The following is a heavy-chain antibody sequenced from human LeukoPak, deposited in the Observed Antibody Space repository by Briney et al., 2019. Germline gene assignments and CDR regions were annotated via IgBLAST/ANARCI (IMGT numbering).Heavy chain of an antibody. V-gene: IGHV3-11*04. Sequence: HGGSLRLSCAASGFTFSDYYMSWISHAPGKGLEWVSYIRSSGSTIYYADSVKGRFTISRDNAKHSLYLQMNSLRAEDTAVYYCARDQVHLWLAPNDYWGQGTLVTVSS. CDR2: IRSSGSTI. D-gene: IGHD5-18*01. J-gene: IGHJ4*02. CDR3: ARDQVHLWLAPNDY. CDR1: GFTFSDYY.